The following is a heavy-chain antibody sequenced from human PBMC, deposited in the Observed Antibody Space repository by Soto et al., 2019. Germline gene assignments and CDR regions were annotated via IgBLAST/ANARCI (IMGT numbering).Heavy chain of an antibody. CDR2: IRGDGGQK. CDR1: GFIFSNYW. D-gene: IGHD3-22*01. Sequence: GGSLRLSCAASGFIFSNYWMTWVRQAPGKGLEWLANIRGDGGQKYYEGSVEGRFTISRDNAKSSLFLQMNSLTAEDTAVYYCAKSGVPGGYDSWGQGTVVTVSS. CDR3: AKSGVPGGYDS. J-gene: IGHJ4*02. V-gene: IGHV3-7*05.